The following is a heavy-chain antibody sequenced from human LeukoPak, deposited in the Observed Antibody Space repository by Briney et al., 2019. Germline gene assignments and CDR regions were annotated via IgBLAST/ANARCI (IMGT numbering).Heavy chain of an antibody. CDR3: ASQGYYYGSGSYYSYYYYYMDV. J-gene: IGHJ6*03. V-gene: IGHV3-48*03. CDR2: ISSSGSTI. CDR1: GFTFSSYE. Sequence: PGGSLRLSCAASGFTFSSYEMNWVRQAPGKGLEWVSYISSSGSTIYYADSVKGRFTISRDNAKNSLYLQMNSLRAEDTAVYYCASQGYYYGSGSYYSYYYYYMDVWGKGTTVTVSS. D-gene: IGHD3-10*01.